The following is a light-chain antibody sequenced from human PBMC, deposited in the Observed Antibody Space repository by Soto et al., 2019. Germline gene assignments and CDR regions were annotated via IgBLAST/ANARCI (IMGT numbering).Light chain of an antibody. CDR3: QQLNNYPLT. Sequence: IQLTQSPSSLSASVGDRVTITCRASQDISSYLSWYQQKPGKAPKLLIHAISRWQSGVPSRFSGSGSGTDFTLAINSLQPEDFATYYCQQLNNYPLTFGGGTKVEIK. CDR1: QDISSY. J-gene: IGKJ4*01. V-gene: IGKV1-9*01. CDR2: AIS.